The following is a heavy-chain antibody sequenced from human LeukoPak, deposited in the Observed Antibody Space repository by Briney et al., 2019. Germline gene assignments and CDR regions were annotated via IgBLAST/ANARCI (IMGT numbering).Heavy chain of an antibody. V-gene: IGHV4-59*08. CDR3: ARHLYLGGSSPFDY. Sequence: SETLSLTCTVSGGSISSYYWSWIRQPPGKGLEWIGFIYYSGSTNYNPSLKSRVTISVDTSKNQFSLKLTSVTAADTAVYYCARHLYLGGSSPFDYWGQGTLVTVSS. J-gene: IGHJ4*02. D-gene: IGHD6-6*01. CDR1: GGSISSYY. CDR2: IYYSGST.